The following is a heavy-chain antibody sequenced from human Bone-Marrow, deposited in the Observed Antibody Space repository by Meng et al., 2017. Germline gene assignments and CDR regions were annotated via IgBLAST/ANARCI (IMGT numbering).Heavy chain of an antibody. D-gene: IGHD3-10*01. CDR2: ISSSSSYI. CDR1: GFNFGDYI. Sequence: GESLKISCGASGFNFGDYIMYWVRQAPGNGLEWVSSISSSSSYIYYADSVKGRFTISSDNAKNSLYLQMNSLRAEDKAVYYCARDPSGELLQSQGYWGQGTLVTVSS. CDR3: ARDPSGELLQSQGY. V-gene: IGHV3-21*01. J-gene: IGHJ4*02.